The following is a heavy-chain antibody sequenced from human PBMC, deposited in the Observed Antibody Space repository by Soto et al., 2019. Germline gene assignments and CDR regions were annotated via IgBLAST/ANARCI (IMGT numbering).Heavy chain of an antibody. Sequence: QVQLVESGGGVVQPGRSLRLSCAASGFTFSSYAMHWVRQAPGKGLEWVAVISYDGSNKYYADSVKGRFTISRDNSKNTLYLQMNSLRAEDTAVYYCAREAECGGACYQDYYYYGMDVWGQGTTVTVSS. CDR3: AREAECGGACYQDYYYYGMDV. J-gene: IGHJ6*02. V-gene: IGHV3-30-3*01. D-gene: IGHD2-21*02. CDR2: ISYDGSNK. CDR1: GFTFSSYA.